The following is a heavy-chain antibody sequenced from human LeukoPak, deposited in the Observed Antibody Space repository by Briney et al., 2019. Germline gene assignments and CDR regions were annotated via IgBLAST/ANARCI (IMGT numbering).Heavy chain of an antibody. Sequence: MTSETLSLTCTVSGGSISTYFWSWIRQPAGKGLEWIGRLYTSGSTNYNPSLKSRLTMSADTSKNQFSLNLRSVTAADTAVYYCASSRDGYNFDYWGQGTLVTVSS. CDR1: GGSISTYF. CDR3: ASSRDGYNFDY. D-gene: IGHD5-12*01. CDR2: LYTSGST. V-gene: IGHV4-4*07. J-gene: IGHJ4*02.